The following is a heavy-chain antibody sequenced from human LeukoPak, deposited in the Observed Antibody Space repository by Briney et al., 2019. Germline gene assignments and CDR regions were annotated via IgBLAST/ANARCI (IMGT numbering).Heavy chain of an antibody. CDR2: ISGSGGST. CDR3: AKDAPESIVVVVAADWFDP. D-gene: IGHD2-15*01. Sequence: GGSLRLSCAASGFTFSSYAMSWVRQAPGKGLEWVSAISGSGGSTYYADSVKGRFTISRDNSKNTLYLQMNSLRAEDTAVYYCAKDAPESIVVVVAADWFDPWGQGTLVTVSS. V-gene: IGHV3-23*01. CDR1: GFTFSSYA. J-gene: IGHJ5*02.